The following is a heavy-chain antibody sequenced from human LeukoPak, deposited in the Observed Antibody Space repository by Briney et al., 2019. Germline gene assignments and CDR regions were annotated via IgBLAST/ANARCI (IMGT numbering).Heavy chain of an antibody. D-gene: IGHD3-22*01. CDR2: INHSGST. J-gene: IGHJ4*02. CDR1: GGSFSGYY. Sequence: SETLSLTCAVYGGSFSGYYWSWIRQPPGKGLEWIGEINHSGSTNYNPSLKSRVTISVDTSKNQFSLKLSSATAADTAVYYCARPRLDSSGYQHWGQGTLVTVSS. CDR3: ARPRLDSSGYQH. V-gene: IGHV4-34*01.